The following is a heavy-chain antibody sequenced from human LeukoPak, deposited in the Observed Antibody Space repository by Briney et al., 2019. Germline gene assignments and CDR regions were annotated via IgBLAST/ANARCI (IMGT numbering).Heavy chain of an antibody. CDR1: GFTFSSYT. CDR3: AKDPTSVGGRHDWLLDS. CDR2: ISGTGFTT. Sequence: GGSLRLSCAASGFTFSSYTMSWVRQAPGKGLEWISVISGTGFTTHHTDSVKGRFTISRDNSKNMLYLQMDGLRAEDTAVYYCAKDPTSVGGRHDWLLDSWGQGTLVTVSS. J-gene: IGHJ5*02. D-gene: IGHD3-9*01. V-gene: IGHV3-23*01.